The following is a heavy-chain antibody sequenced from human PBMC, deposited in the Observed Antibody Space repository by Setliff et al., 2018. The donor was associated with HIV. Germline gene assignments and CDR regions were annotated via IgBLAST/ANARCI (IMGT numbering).Heavy chain of an antibody. J-gene: IGHJ4*02. Sequence: SETLSLTCTVSGDSITRSTYYWGWIRQPPGKGLQWIGSIHYTGNTYSNPSLKSRVAISVDASKNQISLKLTSVTAADTAIYFCAREADGIDYWGQGSLVTVSS. V-gene: IGHV4-39*02. CDR2: IHYTGNT. CDR3: AREADGIDY. CDR1: GDSITRSTYY. D-gene: IGHD2-15*01.